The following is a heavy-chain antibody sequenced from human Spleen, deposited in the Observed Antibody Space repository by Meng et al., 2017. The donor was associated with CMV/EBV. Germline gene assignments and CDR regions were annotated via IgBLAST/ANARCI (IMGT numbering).Heavy chain of an antibody. D-gene: IGHD2-2*01. V-gene: IGHV3-73*01. J-gene: IGHJ4*02. CDR1: GFTFSESA. Sequence: GESLKISCAASGFTFSESAMHWVRQASGKGLEWVGRIRSKADSYATVYAASVRGRFTISRDDSKNTAYLQMNSLKTEDTAVYYCAKDSGIGYCSTTTCPSFDYWGQGTLVTVSS. CDR2: IRSKADSYAT. CDR3: AKDSGIGYCSTTTCPSFDY.